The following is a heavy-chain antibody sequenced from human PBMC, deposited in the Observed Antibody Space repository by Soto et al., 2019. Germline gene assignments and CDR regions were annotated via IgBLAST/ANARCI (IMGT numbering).Heavy chain of an antibody. J-gene: IGHJ6*02. V-gene: IGHV1-69*01. D-gene: IGHD3-3*01. CDR3: ARAVLRFQKVYYGMDV. CDR2: IIPIFGTA. CDR1: GGTFSSYA. Sequence: QVQLVQSGAEVKKPGSSVKVSCKASGGTFSSYAISWVRQAPAQGLEWMGGIIPIFGTANYAQKFQGRVTITADESTSTAYMELSSLRSEDTAVYYCARAVLRFQKVYYGMDVWGQGTTVTVSS.